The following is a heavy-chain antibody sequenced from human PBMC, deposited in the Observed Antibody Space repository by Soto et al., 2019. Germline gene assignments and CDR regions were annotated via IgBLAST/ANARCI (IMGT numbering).Heavy chain of an antibody. V-gene: IGHV1-3*01. Sequence: ASVKVSCKASGYTFTSYAMHWVRQAPGQRLEWMGWINAGNGNTRYSQKFQGRVTITRDTSASTAYMELSSLRSEDTAVYYCASCGLPEQWQFDYWGQGTLVTVSS. D-gene: IGHD6-19*01. CDR1: GYTFTSYA. CDR2: INAGNGNT. J-gene: IGHJ4*02. CDR3: ASCGLPEQWQFDY.